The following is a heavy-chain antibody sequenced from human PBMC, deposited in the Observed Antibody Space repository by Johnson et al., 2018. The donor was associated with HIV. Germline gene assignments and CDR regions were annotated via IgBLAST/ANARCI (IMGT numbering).Heavy chain of an antibody. V-gene: IGHV3-13*01. D-gene: IGHD2-15*01. CDR1: GFTFSSYD. CDR3: ARANRGRNDAFDI. Sequence: VQLVESGGGLVQPGGSLRLSCAASGFTFSSYDMHWVRQATGKGLEWVSAIGTASDTYYPGSVKGRFTISRENAKNSLYLQMNSLRAGDKAVYYCARANRGRNDAFDIWGQGTMVTVSS. CDR2: IGTASDT. J-gene: IGHJ3*02.